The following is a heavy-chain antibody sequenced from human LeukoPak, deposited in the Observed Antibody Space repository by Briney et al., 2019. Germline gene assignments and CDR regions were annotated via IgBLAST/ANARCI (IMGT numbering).Heavy chain of an antibody. V-gene: IGHV3-23*01. D-gene: IGHD5-12*01. CDR2: ISYSGGST. Sequence: GGSLRLSCTASGFTFGSYAMTWVRQAPGKGLDWVSSISYSGGSTYYADSVKGRFTISRDNSKNTPYLQMNSLRAEDTAVYYCARVEASGYDYGAFDYWGQGTLVTVSS. CDR1: GFTFGSYA. CDR3: ARVEASGYDYGAFDY. J-gene: IGHJ4*02.